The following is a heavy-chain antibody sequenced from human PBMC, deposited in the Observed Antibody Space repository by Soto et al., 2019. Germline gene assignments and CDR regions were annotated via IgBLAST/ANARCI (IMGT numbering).Heavy chain of an antibody. CDR2: INSDGSST. D-gene: IGHD1-1*01. Sequence: SCSASGFTFSIYWMHWVRQAPGKCLVWVSRINSDGSSTNYVDSVKGRFTISRDNARNTLYLQMNSLRAEDTAVYYCARDRNLNSYYPSYGMEVWGQGTTHTVSS. CDR1: GFTFSIYW. CDR3: ARDRNLNSYYPSYGMEV. V-gene: IGHV3-74*01. J-gene: IGHJ6*01.